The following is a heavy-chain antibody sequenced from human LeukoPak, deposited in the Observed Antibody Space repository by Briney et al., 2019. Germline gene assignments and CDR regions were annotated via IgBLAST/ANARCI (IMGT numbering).Heavy chain of an antibody. V-gene: IGHV1-69*05. Sequence: ASVKVSCKASGGTFSSYAISWVRQAPGQGREWMGGIIPIFGTANYAQKFQGRVTITTDESTSTAYMELSSLRSEDTAVYYCATGPSNYDILTGYCHWGQGTLVTVSS. J-gene: IGHJ4*02. CDR3: ATGPSNYDILTGYCH. CDR1: GGTFSSYA. D-gene: IGHD3-9*01. CDR2: IIPIFGTA.